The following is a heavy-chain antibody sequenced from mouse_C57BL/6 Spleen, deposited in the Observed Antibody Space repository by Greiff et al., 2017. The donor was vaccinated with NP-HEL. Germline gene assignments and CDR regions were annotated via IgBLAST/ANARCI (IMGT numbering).Heavy chain of an antibody. D-gene: IGHD2-5*01. CDR3: AREAYYSNYGVAMDY. CDR1: GYSITSDY. V-gene: IGHV3-8*01. J-gene: IGHJ4*01. Sequence: EVMLVESGPGLAKPSQTLSLTCSVTGYSITSDYWNWIRKFPGNKLEYMGYISYSGSTYYNPSLKSRISITRDTSKNQYYLQLNSVTTEDTATYYCAREAYYSNYGVAMDYWGQGTSVTVSS. CDR2: ISYSGST.